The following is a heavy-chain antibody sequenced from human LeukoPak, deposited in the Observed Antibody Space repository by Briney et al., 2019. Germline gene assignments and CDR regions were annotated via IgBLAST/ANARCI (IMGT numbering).Heavy chain of an antibody. D-gene: IGHD5-24*01. J-gene: IGHJ4*02. CDR3: ARFRDGYVLDY. Sequence: SVKVSCKASGGTFSSYAISWVRQAPGQGLEWMGRIIPILGIANYAQKFQGRVTITADKSTSTAYMELSSLRSEDTAVYYCARFRDGYVLDYWGQGTLATVSS. CDR1: GGTFSSYA. CDR2: IIPILGIA. V-gene: IGHV1-69*04.